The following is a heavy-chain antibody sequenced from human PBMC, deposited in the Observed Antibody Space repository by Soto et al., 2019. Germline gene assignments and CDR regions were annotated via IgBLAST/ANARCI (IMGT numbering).Heavy chain of an antibody. J-gene: IGHJ5*02. V-gene: IGHV4-34*01. CDR1: GGSFSGYY. Sequence: SETLALTCAVYGGSFSGYYWSWIRQPPGKGLEWIGSIYYSGSTYYNPSLKSRVTISVDTSKNQFSLKLSSVTAADTAVYYCARRPEYSSGWYDWFDPWGQGTLVTGSS. CDR2: IYYSGST. CDR3: ARRPEYSSGWYDWFDP. D-gene: IGHD6-19*01.